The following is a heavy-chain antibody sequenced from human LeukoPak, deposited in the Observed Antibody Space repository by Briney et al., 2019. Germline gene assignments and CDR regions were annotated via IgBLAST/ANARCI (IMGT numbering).Heavy chain of an antibody. Sequence: ASVKVSCKASGYTFTGYYMHSVRQAPGQGLEWMGWINPNSGGTNYAQKFQGRVTMTRDTSISTAYMELSRLRSDDTAVYYCARVPYSSSWYGFDYWGQGTLVTVST. J-gene: IGHJ4*02. V-gene: IGHV1-2*02. D-gene: IGHD6-13*01. CDR2: INPNSGGT. CDR3: ARVPYSSSWYGFDY. CDR1: GYTFTGYY.